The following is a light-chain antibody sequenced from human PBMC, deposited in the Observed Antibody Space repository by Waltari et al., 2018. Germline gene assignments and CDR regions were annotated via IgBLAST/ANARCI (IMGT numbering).Light chain of an antibody. V-gene: IGLV2-8*01. CDR1: SSDVGGYNY. CDR2: EVS. CDR3: ISYAGGSYV. J-gene: IGLJ1*01. Sequence: QSALTQPPSASGSPGQSVTISCTGTSSDVGGYNYVSWYQQHPGKAPKLLIYEVSKRPSVVPARFSGSKSGNTASLTFSGLQAEDEADYYCISYAGGSYVFGTGTKVTVL.